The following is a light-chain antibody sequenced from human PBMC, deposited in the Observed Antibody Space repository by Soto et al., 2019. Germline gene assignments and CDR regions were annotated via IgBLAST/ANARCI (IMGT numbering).Light chain of an antibody. V-gene: IGKV3-20*01. CDR3: QQYSSSPLT. J-gene: IGKJ4*01. CDR1: QSVSSSY. CDR2: GAS. Sequence: EIVLTQSPGTLSLSPGERATLSCRASQSVSSSYLAWYQQKPGQAPRLLIYGASSRATGIPDRFSGSGSGTDFTLTISRLEPEDFAVYYCQQYSSSPLTVGGGTKLDSK.